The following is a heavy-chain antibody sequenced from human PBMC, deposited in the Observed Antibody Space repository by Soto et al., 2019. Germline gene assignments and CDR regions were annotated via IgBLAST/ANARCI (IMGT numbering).Heavy chain of an antibody. CDR2: INSDGSTT. D-gene: IGHD3-10*01. V-gene: IGHV3-74*01. Sequence: EVQLVESGGGLVQPGGSLRLSCAASGFTFSSYWMHWVRQAPGKGLVWVSRINSDGSTTSYADSVKGRFTISRDNAKNPLSLQLNSLRAEARAVYYVARDPFVSGTYWAQGPLFTVPS. J-gene: IGHJ4*02. CDR3: ARDPFVSGTY. CDR1: GFTFSSYW.